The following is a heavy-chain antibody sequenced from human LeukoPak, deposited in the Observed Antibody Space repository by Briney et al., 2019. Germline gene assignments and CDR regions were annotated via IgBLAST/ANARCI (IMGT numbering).Heavy chain of an antibody. CDR1: GGSFSGYY. Sequence: SETLSLTCAVYGGSFSGYYWSWIRQPPGKGLEWIGEINHSGSTNYNPSLKSRVTISVDTSKNQFSLKLSSVTAADTAVYYCARGIWKEYSNSSRSAYYYGMDVWGQGTTVTVSS. CDR2: INHSGST. D-gene: IGHD6-6*01. CDR3: ARGIWKEYSNSSRSAYYYGMDV. J-gene: IGHJ6*02. V-gene: IGHV4-34*01.